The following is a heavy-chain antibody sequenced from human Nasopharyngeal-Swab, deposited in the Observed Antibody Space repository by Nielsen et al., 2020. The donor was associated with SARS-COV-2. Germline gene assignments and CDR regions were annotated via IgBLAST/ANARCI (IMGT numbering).Heavy chain of an antibody. CDR2: INHSGRT. Sequence: SETLSLTCAVYGGSFSGYYWSWIRQPPGKGLEWIGEINHSGRTNYNPSLKSRVTISVDTSKKQFSLKLSSVTVADTAVYYCARNWPGSYYNWKDNWFDPWGQGTLVTVSS. J-gene: IGHJ5*02. V-gene: IGHV4-34*01. D-gene: IGHD3-10*01. CDR1: GGSFSGYY. CDR3: ARNWPGSYYNWKDNWFDP.